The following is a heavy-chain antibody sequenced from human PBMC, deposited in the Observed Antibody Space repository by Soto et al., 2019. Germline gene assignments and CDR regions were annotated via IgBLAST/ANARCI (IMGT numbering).Heavy chain of an antibody. CDR3: ARGGGVGVAGSAAFDM. Sequence: QLHLVQSGAVVKKPGASVTVSCSASGYPVTAYYMHWVRQAPGRGLEWMGGINPATGAAKYTQTFPGRVTMTRDTSTSSGFMELSGLASGDTALFYCARGGGVGVAGSAAFDMWGQGTLVTVSS. D-gene: IGHD3-3*01. CDR1: GYPVTAYY. J-gene: IGHJ3*02. CDR2: INPATGAA. V-gene: IGHV1-2*02.